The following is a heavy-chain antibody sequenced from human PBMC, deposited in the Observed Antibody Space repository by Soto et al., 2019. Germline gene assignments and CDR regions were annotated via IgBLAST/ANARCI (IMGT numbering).Heavy chain of an antibody. CDR2: IYYSGST. CDR1: GGSVSSGSYY. V-gene: IGHV4-61*01. CDR3: ARGNGGNSGSSDY. J-gene: IGHJ4*02. Sequence: SETLSLTCTVSGGSVSSGSYYWSWIRQPPGKGLEWIGYIYYSGSTNYNPSLKSRVTISVDTSKNQFSLKLSSVTAADTAVYYCARGNGGNSGSSDYWGQGTLVTLSS. D-gene: IGHD2-21*02.